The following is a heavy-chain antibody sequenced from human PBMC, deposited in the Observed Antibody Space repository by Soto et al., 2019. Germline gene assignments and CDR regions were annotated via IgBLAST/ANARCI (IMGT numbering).Heavy chain of an antibody. CDR2: IKPDESEK. V-gene: IGHV3-7*01. CDR1: GFTFSDSW. CDR3: VRGGSNYAS. Sequence: EVQLVESGGGLVQPGGSLRLSCTASGFTFSDSWMTWVRQAPGKGLEWVARIKPDESEKKYADSVKGRFSISRDNAKNSMYFQMARLRGEDTAVYYCVRGGSNYASWGQGTLVTVSS. D-gene: IGHD4-4*01. J-gene: IGHJ5*02.